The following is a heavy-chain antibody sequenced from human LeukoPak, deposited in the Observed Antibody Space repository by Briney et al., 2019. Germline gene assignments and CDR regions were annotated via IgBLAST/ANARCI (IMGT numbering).Heavy chain of an antibody. CDR1: GGSISSGGYY. CDR2: IYYSGST. D-gene: IGHD3-10*01. J-gene: IGHJ5*02. V-gene: IGHV4-31*03. Sequence: DPSQTLSLTCTVSGGSISSGGYYWSWIRQHPGKGLEWIGYIYYSGSTNYNPSLKSRVTISVDTSKNQFSLKLSSVTAADTAVYYCARTVYGSGSPVWFDPWGQGTLVTVSS. CDR3: ARTVYGSGSPVWFDP.